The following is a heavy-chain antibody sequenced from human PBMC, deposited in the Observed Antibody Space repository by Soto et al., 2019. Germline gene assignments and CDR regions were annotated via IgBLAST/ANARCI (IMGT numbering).Heavy chain of an antibody. CDR3: ARATLSGSYQGGFDY. Sequence: QVQLVQSGAEVKKPGASVKVSCKASGYTFTSYGISWVRQAPGQGREWMGWISAYNGKTKYAQRLQGSVTMTTDTSTSTAYMELRSLRSDDTAVYYCARATLSGSYQGGFDYWGQGTMVTVSS. CDR1: GYTFTSYG. D-gene: IGHD1-26*01. CDR2: ISAYNGKT. J-gene: IGHJ4*02. V-gene: IGHV1-18*01.